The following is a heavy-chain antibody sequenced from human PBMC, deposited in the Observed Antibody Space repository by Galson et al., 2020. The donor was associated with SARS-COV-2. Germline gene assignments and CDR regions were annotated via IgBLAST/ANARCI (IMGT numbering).Heavy chain of an antibody. Sequence: ASVKVSCKASGYTFTTFYITWVRQAPGQGLEWMGKISHYNSNTNDTQKLQGRVTMTTDTSTSTAYMELRSLTSDDTAVYYCARSLSLGDCSGGSCFFYWGQGTLVTVSS. V-gene: IGHV1-18*01. CDR1: GYTFTTFY. CDR2: ISHYNSNT. CDR3: ARSLSLGDCSGGSCFFY. J-gene: IGHJ4*02. D-gene: IGHD2-15*01.